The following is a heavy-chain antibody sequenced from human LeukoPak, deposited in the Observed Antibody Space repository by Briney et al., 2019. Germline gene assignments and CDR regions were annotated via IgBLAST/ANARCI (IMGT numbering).Heavy chain of an antibody. CDR2: ISAYNGNT. J-gene: IGHJ6*03. V-gene: IGHV1-18*01. CDR1: GYTFTSYG. D-gene: IGHD2-2*01. CDR3: AREAPYCSGTSCYGLYYYYMDV. Sequence: ASVKVSCKASGYTFTSYGISWVRQAPGQGLEWMGWISAYNGNTNYAQKLQGRVTMTTDTSTSTAYMELRSLRSDDTAVYYCAREAPYCSGTSCYGLYYYYMDVWGKGTTVTVSS.